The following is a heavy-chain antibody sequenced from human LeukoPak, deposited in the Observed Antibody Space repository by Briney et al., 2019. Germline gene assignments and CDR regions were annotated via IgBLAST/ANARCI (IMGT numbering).Heavy chain of an antibody. CDR2: IQDDGRRT. Sequence: PGGSLRLSCEASGFTFSRYGMHWVRQAPGKGLERVAFIQDDGRRTEYADSVKGRFTISRDNSKNKHYVQMNSLRPDDTALYYCAKRAESNSGPFDYWGQGTVVTVSS. D-gene: IGHD5-12*01. J-gene: IGHJ4*02. CDR3: AKRAESNSGPFDY. CDR1: GFTFSRYG. V-gene: IGHV3-30*02.